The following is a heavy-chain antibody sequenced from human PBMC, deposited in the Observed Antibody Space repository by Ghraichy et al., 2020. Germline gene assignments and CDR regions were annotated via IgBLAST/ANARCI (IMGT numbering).Heavy chain of an antibody. CDR3: TTNDAFDI. Sequence: GGSLRLSCAASGFTFSKAWMSWVRQAPGKGLEWVGRIKRRIDGETTDYAAPVKGRFTISRDDSESTLYLQINSLKTEDTAVYYCTTNDAFDIWGQGTMVTVSP. CDR2: IKRRIDGETT. V-gene: IGHV3-15*01. J-gene: IGHJ3*02. CDR1: GFTFSKAW.